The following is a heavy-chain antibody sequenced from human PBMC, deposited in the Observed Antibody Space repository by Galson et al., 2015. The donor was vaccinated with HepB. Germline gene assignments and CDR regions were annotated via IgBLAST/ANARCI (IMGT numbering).Heavy chain of an antibody. J-gene: IGHJ4*02. V-gene: IGHV3-30*18. Sequence: SLRLSCAASGFTFSSYGMHWVRQAPGKGLEWVAVISYDGSNKYYADSVKGRFTISRDNSKNTLYLQMNSPRAEDTAVYYCAKDLSTVTISLDFDYWGQGTLVTVSS. D-gene: IGHD4-17*01. CDR1: GFTFSSYG. CDR2: ISYDGSNK. CDR3: AKDLSTVTISLDFDY.